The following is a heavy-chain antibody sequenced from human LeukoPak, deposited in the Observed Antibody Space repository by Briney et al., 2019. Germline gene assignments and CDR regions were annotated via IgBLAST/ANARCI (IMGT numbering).Heavy chain of an antibody. CDR1: GFTFSDYA. J-gene: IGHJ4*02. CDR3: ARSVPDYTRFDY. Sequence: GSLRLSCVASGFTFSDYAMNWVRQAPGKGLEWVSTFKTKYNQVYYAESVRGRFTISTDNSKSTVYLQMNSLRAEDTALYYCARSVPDYTRFDYWGQGALATVSS. V-gene: IGHV3-23*05. D-gene: IGHD4-11*01. CDR2: FKTKYNQV.